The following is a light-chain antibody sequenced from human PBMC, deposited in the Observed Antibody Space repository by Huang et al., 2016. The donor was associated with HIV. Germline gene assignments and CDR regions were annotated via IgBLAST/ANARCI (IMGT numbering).Light chain of an antibody. CDR3: QQSYSALSS. CDR1: QSISTY. CDR2: SAS. J-gene: IGKJ5*01. Sequence: IQMTQSPTSLSASVGDRVSIACRESQSISTYLNWYQQKPGKAPKLLISSASARHSGVPSRFSGSGSGTDFTLTIRGLQLDDFATYYCQQSYSALSSFGPGTRL. V-gene: IGKV1-39*01.